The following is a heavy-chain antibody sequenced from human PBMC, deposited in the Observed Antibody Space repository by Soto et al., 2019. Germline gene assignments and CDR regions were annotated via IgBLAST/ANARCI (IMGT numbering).Heavy chain of an antibody. CDR1: GYFFSSFG. V-gene: IGHV1-18*01. D-gene: IGHD2-21*01. Sequence: QAQLLQSGGEVKRPGASVRVSCKTSGYFFSSFGISWVREAPGQGLEWMGWINGYNGRTNYAEKFQDRVSMTTDTSTTTAYMEWRSLLSEDTAVYYCGRCVVVGLASYCRDGMDVWGQGTAVTVSS. CDR2: INGYNGRT. J-gene: IGHJ6*02. CDR3: GRCVVVGLASYCRDGMDV.